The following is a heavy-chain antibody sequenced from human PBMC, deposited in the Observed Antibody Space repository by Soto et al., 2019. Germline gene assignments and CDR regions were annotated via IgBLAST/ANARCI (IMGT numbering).Heavy chain of an antibody. CDR2: IYWDDDK. Sequence: QITLKESGPTLVKPTQTLTLTCTFSGFSLSSHGMGVGWIRQPPGKALEWLALIYWDDDKRYSPSLKSRLTITRDTSKNHVVLTLTNMDPVDTATYYCVHRAGMGGNSWLPGHWGQGNLLTVSS. V-gene: IGHV2-5*02. CDR3: VHRAGMGGNSWLPGH. J-gene: IGHJ4*02. D-gene: IGHD6-13*01. CDR1: GFSLSSHGMG.